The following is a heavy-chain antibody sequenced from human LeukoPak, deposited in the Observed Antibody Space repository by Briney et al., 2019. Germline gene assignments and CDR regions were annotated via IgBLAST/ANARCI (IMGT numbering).Heavy chain of an antibody. CDR3: ANSRGHSSSAAFDY. CDR2: IYYSGSA. Sequence: SQTLSLTCTVSGGPISSGGYYWSWIRQHPGKGLEWIGYIYYSGSAFYNPSLKSRVTISVDTSKNQFSLKLSSVTAADTAVYYCANSRGHSSSAAFDYWGQGTLVTVSS. D-gene: IGHD6-6*01. J-gene: IGHJ4*02. CDR1: GGPISSGGYY. V-gene: IGHV4-31*03.